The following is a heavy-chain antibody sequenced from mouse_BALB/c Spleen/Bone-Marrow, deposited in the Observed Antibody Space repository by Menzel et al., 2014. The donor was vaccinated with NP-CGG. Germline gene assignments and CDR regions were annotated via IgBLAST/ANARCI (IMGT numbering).Heavy chain of an antibody. Sequence: EVKVVESGGGLVQPGGSLRLSCATSGFTFSDFYMEWVRQPPGKRLEWTAASRNKANDYTTEYSASVKGRFIVSRDTSQSILYLQMNALRAEDTAIYYCARDYYYGAMDYWGQGTSVTVSS. CDR2: SRNKANDYTT. V-gene: IGHV7-1*02. D-gene: IGHD1-1*01. CDR1: GFTFSDFY. CDR3: ARDYYYGAMDY. J-gene: IGHJ4*01.